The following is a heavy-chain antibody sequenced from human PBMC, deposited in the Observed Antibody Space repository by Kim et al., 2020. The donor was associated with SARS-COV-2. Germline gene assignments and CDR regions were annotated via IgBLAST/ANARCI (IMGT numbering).Heavy chain of an antibody. CDR1: GFTFSSYA. Sequence: GGSLRLSCAASGFTFSSYAMSWVRQAPGKGLEWVSVIYSGGSSTYYADSVKGRFTISRDNSKNTLYLQMNSLRAEDTAVYYCAKTTTYGDYDYYYYGMDVWGQGTTVTVSS. D-gene: IGHD4-17*01. J-gene: IGHJ6*02. V-gene: IGHV3-23*03. CDR3: AKTTTYGDYDYYYYGMDV. CDR2: IYSGGSST.